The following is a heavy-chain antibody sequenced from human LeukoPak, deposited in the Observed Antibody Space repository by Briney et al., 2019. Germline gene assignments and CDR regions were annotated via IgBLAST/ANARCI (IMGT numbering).Heavy chain of an antibody. CDR1: GGSITGGDLY. J-gene: IGHJ6*02. CDR3: ARARADFHYGMDV. D-gene: IGHD6-13*01. Sequence: SQTLSPTCIVSGGSITGGDLYWSWIRQPPGKGLEWIGYIYFSGSTYYNPSLKSRATISVDTSKNQFSLKLSSLIAADTAVYYCARARADFHYGMDVWGPGTTVYVS. V-gene: IGHV4-30-4*01. CDR2: IYFSGST.